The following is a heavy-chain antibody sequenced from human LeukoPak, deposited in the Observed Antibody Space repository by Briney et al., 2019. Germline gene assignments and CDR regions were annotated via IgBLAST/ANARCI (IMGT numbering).Heavy chain of an antibody. Sequence: PGGSLRLSCAASGFTFSSYWMHWVRQAPGKGLVWVSRINSDGTTTTYADSVKGRFTISRDNAKNTLYLQMNSLRAEDTAVYYCARDYVWGSYIQQWGQGILVTVSS. CDR2: INSDGTTT. CDR1: GFTFSSYW. V-gene: IGHV3-74*01. D-gene: IGHD3-16*01. CDR3: ARDYVWGSYIQQ. J-gene: IGHJ1*01.